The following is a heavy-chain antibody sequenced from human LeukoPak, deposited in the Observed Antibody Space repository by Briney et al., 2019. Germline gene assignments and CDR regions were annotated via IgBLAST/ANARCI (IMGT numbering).Heavy chain of an antibody. CDR3: ARNRKDRTGTPSGDGDY. V-gene: IGHV3-20*04. Sequence: PGGSPRLSCVASGFTFDDYGMNWVRQAPGKGLEWVSGVSWNGVSTNYAESVKGRFTISRDNAKNSLYLQMNSLRVEDTAFYYCARNRKDRTGTPSGDGDYWGQGTLVTVSS. J-gene: IGHJ4*02. D-gene: IGHD1-1*01. CDR2: VSWNGVST. CDR1: GFTFDDYG.